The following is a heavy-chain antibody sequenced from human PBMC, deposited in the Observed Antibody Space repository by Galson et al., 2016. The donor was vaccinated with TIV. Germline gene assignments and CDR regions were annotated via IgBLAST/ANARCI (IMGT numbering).Heavy chain of an antibody. CDR1: GFTFSDYW. D-gene: IGHD4-23*01. Sequence: SLRLSCAASGFTFSDYWMHWVRQTPGKGLEWVANIKQDGSEKYYADSVKGRFTISRDNSKNTLFVQMNSLRAEDTAVYYCARAPDYGGNFGGTGETHSYYFHYWGQGTLVTVSS. CDR2: IKQDGSEK. J-gene: IGHJ4*02. CDR3: ARAPDYGGNFGGTGETHSYYFHY. V-gene: IGHV3-7*01.